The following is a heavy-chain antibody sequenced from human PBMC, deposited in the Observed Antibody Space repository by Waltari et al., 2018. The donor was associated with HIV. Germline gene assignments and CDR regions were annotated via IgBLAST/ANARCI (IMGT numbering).Heavy chain of an antibody. Sequence: QLQLQESGPGLVKPSETLSLTCTVSGGSISSSSYYWGWIRQPPGRGLEWIGSIYYSGSTDHNPALNSRVTISVDTSSNQFSLKLSSVTAADTAVYYCARAVQGYCSGGSCENYLDYWGQGTLVTVSS. CDR3: ARAVQGYCSGGSCENYLDY. J-gene: IGHJ4*02. V-gene: IGHV4-39*01. D-gene: IGHD2-15*01. CDR2: IYYSGST. CDR1: GGSISSSSYY.